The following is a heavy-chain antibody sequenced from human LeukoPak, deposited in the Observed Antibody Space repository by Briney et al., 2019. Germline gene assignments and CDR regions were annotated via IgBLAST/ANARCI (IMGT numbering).Heavy chain of an antibody. V-gene: IGHV3-11*01. D-gene: IGHD2-2*01. CDR2: ISGSGSTI. J-gene: IGHJ4*02. CDR1: GLTFSDYY. CDR3: ARALRSRRGIVVVPTALDC. Sequence: RGSLRLSCAASGLTFSDYYMNWIRQAPGKGLEWISYISGSGSTIYYADSVNGRFTISRDNAKNSLYLQMNSLRVEDTAVYYCARALRSRRGIVVVPTALDCWGQGTLVTVSP.